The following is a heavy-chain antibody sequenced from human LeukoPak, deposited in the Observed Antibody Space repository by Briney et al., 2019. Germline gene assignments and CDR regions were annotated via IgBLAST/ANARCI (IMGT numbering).Heavy chain of an antibody. CDR3: ASSIAVAAHFDY. CDR2: IWYDGSNK. D-gene: IGHD6-19*01. Sequence: PGRSLRLSCAASGFTFSSYGMHWVRQAPGKGLEWVAVIWYDGSNKYYADSVKGRFTISRDNSKNTLYLQMNSLRAEDTAVYYCASSIAVAAHFDYWGQGTLVTVSS. CDR1: GFTFSSYG. V-gene: IGHV3-33*01. J-gene: IGHJ4*02.